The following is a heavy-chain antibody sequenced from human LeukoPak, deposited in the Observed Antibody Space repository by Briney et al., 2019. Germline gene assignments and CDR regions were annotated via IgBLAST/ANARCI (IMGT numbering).Heavy chain of an antibody. CDR2: ISGSGGST. V-gene: IGHV3-23*01. D-gene: IGHD4-23*01. Sequence: GGSLRLSCAASGFTFSSYAMSWVRQAPGKGLEWVSAISGSGGSTYYADSVKGRFTISRDNSKNTLYLQMNSLRAEDTAVYYCAKGRKRHGGNPGFDYWGQGTLVTVSS. J-gene: IGHJ4*02. CDR1: GFTFSSYA. CDR3: AKGRKRHGGNPGFDY.